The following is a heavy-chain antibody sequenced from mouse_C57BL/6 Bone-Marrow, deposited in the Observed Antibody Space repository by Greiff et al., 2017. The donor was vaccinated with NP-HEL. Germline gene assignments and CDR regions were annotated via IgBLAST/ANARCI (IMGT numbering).Heavy chain of an antibody. CDR1: GYAFTNYL. CDR3: ARESTKGYYFDY. CDR2: INPGSGGT. Sequence: QVQLQQSGAELVRPGTSVKVSCKASGYAFTNYLIEWVKQRPGQGLEWIGVINPGSGGTNYNEKFKGKATLTADKSSSTAYMQLSSLTSEDSAVYFCARESTKGYYFDYWGQGTTLTVSS. V-gene: IGHV1-54*01. D-gene: IGHD2-1*01. J-gene: IGHJ2*01.